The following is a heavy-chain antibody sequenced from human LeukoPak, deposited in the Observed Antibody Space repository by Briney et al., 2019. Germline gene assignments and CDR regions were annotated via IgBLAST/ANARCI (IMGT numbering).Heavy chain of an antibody. CDR3: ARHRGYSSGLFEY. J-gene: IGHJ4*02. Sequence: SETLSLTCTVSGGSISSFYWNWIRQPPGKGLEWLGYIYYSGSSNYNPSLKSRITISVDTSKNQFSLNLCSVTAADTAVYYCARHRGYSSGLFEYWGQGTLVTVSS. D-gene: IGHD6-19*01. CDR2: IYYSGSS. CDR1: GGSISSFY. V-gene: IGHV4-59*08.